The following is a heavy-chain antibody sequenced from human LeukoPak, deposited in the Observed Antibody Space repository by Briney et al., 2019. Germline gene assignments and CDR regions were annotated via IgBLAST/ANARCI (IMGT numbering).Heavy chain of an antibody. D-gene: IGHD5-18*01. CDR3: AGQLWSHWYFDL. CDR1: VGSLSSYY. CDR2: IYYSGST. V-gene: IGHV4-59*01. J-gene: IGHJ2*01. Sequence: SETLSLTCTVSVGSLSSYYWSWIRQPPGEGLEWFGYIYYSGSTNYNPSLKSRVTLSVDTSKNQFSLKLSSVPAADTAVYYCAGQLWSHWYFDLWGRGTLVTVSS.